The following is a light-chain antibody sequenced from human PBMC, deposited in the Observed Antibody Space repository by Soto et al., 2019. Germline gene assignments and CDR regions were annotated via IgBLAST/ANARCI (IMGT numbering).Light chain of an antibody. V-gene: IGKV1-5*01. CDR1: QSISSW. Sequence: EIQMTQSPSTLSASVGDRVTITCRASQSISSWLAWYQQKTGKAPKLLIYDASSLESGVPSRFSGSGSGTEFTLTISSLQPDDFATYYCQQYNSYSPTFGQGTKVDIK. CDR3: QQYNSYSPT. J-gene: IGKJ1*01. CDR2: DAS.